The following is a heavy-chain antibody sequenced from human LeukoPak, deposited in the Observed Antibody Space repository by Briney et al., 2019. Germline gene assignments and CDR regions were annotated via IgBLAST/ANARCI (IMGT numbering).Heavy chain of an antibody. Sequence: ASVKVSCKASGSTFSSYGISWVRQAPGQGLEWMGWISAYNGNTNYAQKLQGRVTMTTDTSTSTAYMELRSLRSDDTAVYYCARASSSWYKAWFDPWGQGTLVTVSS. V-gene: IGHV1-18*01. CDR1: GSTFSSYG. D-gene: IGHD6-13*01. CDR2: ISAYNGNT. J-gene: IGHJ5*02. CDR3: ARASSSWYKAWFDP.